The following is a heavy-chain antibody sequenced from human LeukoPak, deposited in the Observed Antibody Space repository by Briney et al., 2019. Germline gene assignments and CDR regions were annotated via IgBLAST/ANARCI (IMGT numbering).Heavy chain of an antibody. Sequence: PSETLPLTCTVSGGSISSYYWSWIRQPPGKGLEWIGYIYYSGSTNYNPSLKSRVTISVDTSKNQFSLKLSSVTAADTAVYYCARWYSRSWYGEYFDYWGQGTLVTVSS. D-gene: IGHD6-13*01. V-gene: IGHV4-59*01. CDR2: IYYSGST. CDR3: ARWYSRSWYGEYFDY. CDR1: GGSISSYY. J-gene: IGHJ4*02.